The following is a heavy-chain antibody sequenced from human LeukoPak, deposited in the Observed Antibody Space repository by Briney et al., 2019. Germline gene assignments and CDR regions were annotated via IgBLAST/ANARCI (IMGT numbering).Heavy chain of an antibody. CDR3: ARRNAGGWINYYDY. D-gene: IGHD6-19*01. CDR1: GDSISSSTYY. J-gene: IGHJ4*02. V-gene: IGHV4-39*07. Sequence: PSETLSLTCTVSGDSISSSTYYWDWIRQPPGKGLEWIGSIYYSGSAYNKLSLKSRLSVSIDKSKNQFSLRLTSVTAADTAIYYCARRNAGGWINYYDYWGQGTLVTVSS. CDR2: IYYSGSA.